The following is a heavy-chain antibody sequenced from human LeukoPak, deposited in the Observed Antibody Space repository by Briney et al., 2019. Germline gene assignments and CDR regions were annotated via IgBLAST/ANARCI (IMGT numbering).Heavy chain of an antibody. D-gene: IGHD3-10*01. CDR1: GFTFSSYG. Sequence: PGGSLRLSCAASGFTFSSYGMHWVRQAPGKGLEWVAVIWYGGSNKYYADSVKGRFTISRDNSKNTLYLQMNSLRAEDTAVYYCARDPAPYYYGSGSYYNGDAFDIWGQGTMVTVSS. J-gene: IGHJ3*02. V-gene: IGHV3-33*08. CDR3: ARDPAPYYYGSGSYYNGDAFDI. CDR2: IWYGGSNK.